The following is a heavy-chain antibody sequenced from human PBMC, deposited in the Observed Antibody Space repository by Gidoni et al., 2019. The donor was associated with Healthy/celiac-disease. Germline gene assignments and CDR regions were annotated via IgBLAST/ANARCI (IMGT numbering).Heavy chain of an antibody. D-gene: IGHD6-19*01. V-gene: IGHV1-46*01. J-gene: IGHJ4*02. CDR3: ARGLLARLDSSGVDY. CDR1: GYTFTSYY. CDR2: INPSGGST. Sequence: QVQLVQSGAEVKKPGASVKVSCKASGYTFTSYYMHWVRQAPGQGLEWMGIINPSGGSTSYAQKFQGRVTMTRDTSTSTVYMELSSLRSEDTAVYYCARGLLARLDSSGVDYWGQGTLVTVSS.